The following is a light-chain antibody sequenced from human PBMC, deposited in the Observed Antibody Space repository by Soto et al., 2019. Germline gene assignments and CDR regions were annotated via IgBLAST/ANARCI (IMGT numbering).Light chain of an antibody. Sequence: EVVLTQSPATLSLSPGERATLSCRASESVRSYLAWYQQKPGQAPRLLIYDASNRATGIPARFSGSGSGTDFTLTISSLEPEDFAVYYCQQRYKWPPITFDQGTRLDSK. CDR1: ESVRSY. V-gene: IGKV3-11*01. J-gene: IGKJ5*01. CDR3: QQRYKWPPIT. CDR2: DAS.